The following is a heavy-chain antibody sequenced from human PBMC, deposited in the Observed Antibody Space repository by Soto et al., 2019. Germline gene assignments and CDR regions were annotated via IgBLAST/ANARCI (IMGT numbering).Heavy chain of an antibody. CDR1: GASISSTSFY. Sequence: SETLSLTCSVSGASISSTSFYWGWIRQPPGKGLQWIGSIHYTGSIDYGPSLKGRVSMSVDTSKNTLFLQMNSLRAEDTAVYYCAKVPLRPYYFDYWGQGTLVTVSS. CDR2: IHYTGSI. CDR3: AKVPLRPYYFDY. V-gene: IGHV4-39*07. J-gene: IGHJ4*02. D-gene: IGHD4-17*01.